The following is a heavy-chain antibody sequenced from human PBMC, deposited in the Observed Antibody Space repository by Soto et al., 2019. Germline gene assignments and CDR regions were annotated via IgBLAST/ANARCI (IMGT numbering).Heavy chain of an antibody. V-gene: IGHV1-18*04. Sequence: QVQLVQSGAEVKKPGASVKVSCKASGYTFTSYGISWVRQAPGQGLEWMGWISAYNGNTNYAQKLQGRVTMTTDTSASTAYMELRSLRSDDTVAYYCARDPDGAVAGTSEYWGQGTLVTVSS. D-gene: IGHD6-19*01. CDR2: ISAYNGNT. CDR3: ARDPDGAVAGTSEY. CDR1: GYTFTSYG. J-gene: IGHJ4*02.